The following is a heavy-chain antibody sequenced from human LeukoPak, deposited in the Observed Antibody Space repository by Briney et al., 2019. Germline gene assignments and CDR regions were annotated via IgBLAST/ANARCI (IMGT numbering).Heavy chain of an antibody. CDR2: MNPNSGNT. Sequence: ASVKVSCKASGYTFTSYDINWVRQATGQGLEWMGWMNPNSGNTGYSQKLQGGVTMTRNSSISTAYMELSSLRSEDTAVYYCARHPPLSGTLYYYYGMDVWGQGTTVTVSS. CDR3: ARHPPLSGTLYYYYGMDV. J-gene: IGHJ6*02. V-gene: IGHV1-8*01. CDR1: GYTFTSYD. D-gene: IGHD1-14*01.